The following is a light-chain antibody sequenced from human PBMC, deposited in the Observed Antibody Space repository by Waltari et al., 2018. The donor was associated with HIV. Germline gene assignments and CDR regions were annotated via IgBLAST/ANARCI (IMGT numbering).Light chain of an antibody. Sequence: QSALTQPASVSGSPGQSITFSCTGTSSDVGGYNYVSWYQQHPGKAPKLMIYDVSNRPSGVSNRFSGSKSGNTASLTISGLQAEDEADYYCSSYTSSNTLPYVFGTGTKVTVL. CDR2: DVS. J-gene: IGLJ1*01. CDR1: SSDVGGYNY. V-gene: IGLV2-14*03. CDR3: SSYTSSNTLPYV.